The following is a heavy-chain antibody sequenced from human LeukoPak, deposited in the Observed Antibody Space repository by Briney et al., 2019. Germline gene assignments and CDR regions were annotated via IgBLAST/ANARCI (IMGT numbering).Heavy chain of an antibody. CDR3: ARGVPGTGKLTHDY. Sequence: ASVKVSCKASGYTFTSYYMHWVRQAPGQGLEWMGWINPNSGGTNYAQKFQGRVTMTRDTSIRTAYMELSRLRSDDTAVYYCARGVPGTGKLTHDYWGQGTLVTVSS. J-gene: IGHJ4*02. CDR1: GYTFTSYY. CDR2: INPNSGGT. D-gene: IGHD2-8*02. V-gene: IGHV1-2*02.